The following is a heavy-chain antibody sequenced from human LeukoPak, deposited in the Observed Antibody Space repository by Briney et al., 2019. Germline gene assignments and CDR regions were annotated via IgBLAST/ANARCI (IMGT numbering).Heavy chain of an antibody. CDR2: ISGSGGRT. CDR1: GFTFSTSA. V-gene: IGHV3-23*01. J-gene: IGHJ4*02. D-gene: IGHD1-7*01. Sequence: GGSLRLSCAASGFTFSTSAMNWVRQAPGKGLEWVSAISGSGGRTDYADSVKGRFTISRDNSKNTLYLQMNSLRVKDTAVYYCAKEGKTRNWNYYQAKPVYWGQGTLVTVSS. CDR3: AKEGKTRNWNYYQAKPVY.